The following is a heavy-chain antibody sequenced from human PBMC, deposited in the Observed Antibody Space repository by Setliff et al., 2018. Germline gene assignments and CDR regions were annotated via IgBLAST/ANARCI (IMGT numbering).Heavy chain of an antibody. Sequence: SETLSLTCTVSGGSISSAINYWGWIRQPPGKGLEWIGSIYHSGSTYYNPSLESRVTISVDTSKNQFSLKLSSVTVADTAVYYCARQEDDSSGYYSTDWGQGTLVTVSS. CDR3: ARQEDDSSGYYSTD. D-gene: IGHD3-22*01. V-gene: IGHV4-39*01. J-gene: IGHJ4*02. CDR1: GGSISSAINY. CDR2: IYHSGST.